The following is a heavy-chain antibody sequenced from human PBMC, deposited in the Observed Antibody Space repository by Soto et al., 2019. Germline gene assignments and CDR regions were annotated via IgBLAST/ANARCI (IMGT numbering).Heavy chain of an antibody. J-gene: IGHJ3*02. D-gene: IGHD1-26*01. CDR3: VRGGAGAFDI. Sequence: EVQLVESGGGLVQPGGSLRLSCVASGFTFSNYGMQWVRQAPGKGLVWVSRINGEGDITSYADSVKGRFTISSDSARNTLYVQMNSLRAEDTAVYYCVRGGAGAFDIWGQGTMVTVSS. CDR2: INGEGDIT. V-gene: IGHV3-74*01. CDR1: GFTFSNYG.